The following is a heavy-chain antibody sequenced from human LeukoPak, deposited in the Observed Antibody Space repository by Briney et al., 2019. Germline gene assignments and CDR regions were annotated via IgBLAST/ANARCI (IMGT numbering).Heavy chain of an antibody. J-gene: IGHJ4*02. CDR2: TRYDGSNK. CDR1: GFTFSSYG. Sequence: GGSLRLSCAASGFTFSSYGMHWVRQAPGKGLEWVAFTRYDGSNKYYADSVKGRFTISRDNSKNTLYLQMNSLRGEDTAVYYCAKGGIRASYTFDSWGQGTLVTVSS. CDR3: AKGGIRASYTFDS. V-gene: IGHV3-30*02. D-gene: IGHD5-18*01.